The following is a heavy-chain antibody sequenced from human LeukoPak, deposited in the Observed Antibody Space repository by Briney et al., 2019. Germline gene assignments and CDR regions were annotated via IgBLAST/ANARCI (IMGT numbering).Heavy chain of an antibody. CDR3: ARHDYGGRGRFDP. V-gene: IGHV4-39*01. CDR1: GGSISSSSYY. J-gene: IGHJ5*02. D-gene: IGHD4-23*01. Sequence: PSETLSLTCTVSGGSISSSSYYWGWIRQPPGKGLEWIGSIYYSGSTYYSPSLKSRVTISVDTSKNQFSLKLSSVTAADTAVYYCARHDYGGRGRFDPWGQGTLVTVSS. CDR2: IYYSGST.